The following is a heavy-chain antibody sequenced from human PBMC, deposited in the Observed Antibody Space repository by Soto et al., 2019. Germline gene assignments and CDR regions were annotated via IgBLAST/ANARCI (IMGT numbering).Heavy chain of an antibody. V-gene: IGHV3-23*01. CDR1: GLPFSSHA. D-gene: IGHD4-17*01. CDR3: ANEIRPNDY. J-gene: IGHJ4*02. Sequence: EVQLWESGGGLVQPGGSLRLSCAASGLPFSSHAMSWVRQAPGKGLEWVSSISISGGNTYYADSVRGRFTISRDNSKNTLYLHMNSLTAEDTAIYYCANEIRPNDYWGQGTLVTVSS. CDR2: ISISGGNT.